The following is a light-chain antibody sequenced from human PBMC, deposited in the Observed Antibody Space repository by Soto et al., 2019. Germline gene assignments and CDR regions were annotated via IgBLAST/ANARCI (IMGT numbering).Light chain of an antibody. J-gene: IGKJ5*01. CDR1: QSINNW. V-gene: IGKV1-5*03. CDR2: KAS. CDR3: QEYNRYST. Sequence: DIQMTQSPSTLSASVGDRVTITCRASQSINNWLAWYQQQPGKAPKLLIYKASSLESGVPSRFSGSGSGTEFTLTISSLQPDDFATYYCQEYNRYSTFGQGTRLEIK.